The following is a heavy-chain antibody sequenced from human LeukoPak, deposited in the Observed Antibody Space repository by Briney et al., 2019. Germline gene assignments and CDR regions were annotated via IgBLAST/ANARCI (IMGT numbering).Heavy chain of an antibody. CDR1: GYTFNSYD. Sequence: ASVKVSCKASGYTFNSYDINWVRQATGQGLEWMGWTHPDSGNAGHAQKFQGRVTMTWDTSITTVYMELSSLRSEDTAVYYCARRRCGGDCYSDVFDAWGQGTVVTVSS. V-gene: IGHV1-8*01. CDR2: THPDSGNA. J-gene: IGHJ3*01. CDR3: ARRRCGGDCYSDVFDA. D-gene: IGHD2-21*02.